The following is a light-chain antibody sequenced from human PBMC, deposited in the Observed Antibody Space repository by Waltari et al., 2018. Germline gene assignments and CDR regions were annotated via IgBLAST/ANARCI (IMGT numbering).Light chain of an antibody. J-gene: IGLJ3*02. CDR2: EDK. Sequence: NFMLTQPHSVSGSPGEPVTISCTRSSGSIDSNYVQWYQQCPGRAPTTVIYEDKQRPFGVPDRFSGSIDSSSNSASLTISGLKTEDEAEYYCQSYDTNNRVFGGGTMLTVL. V-gene: IGLV6-57*04. CDR3: QSYDTNNRV. CDR1: SGSIDSNY.